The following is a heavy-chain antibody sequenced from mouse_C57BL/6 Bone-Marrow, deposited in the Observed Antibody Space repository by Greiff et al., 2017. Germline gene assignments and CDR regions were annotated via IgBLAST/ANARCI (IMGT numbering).Heavy chain of an antibody. CDR1: GFNIKDYY. CDR3: ARNYGSPY. Sequence: VQLQQSGAELVKPGASVKLSCTASGFNIKDYYMNWVKQRTEQGLEWIGRIDPEDGETKYAPNFQGKATITADTTSNTAYLQLSSLTSEDTAVYYSARNYGSPYWGQGNTLTVSS. D-gene: IGHD1-1*01. CDR2: IDPEDGET. V-gene: IGHV14-2*01. J-gene: IGHJ2*01.